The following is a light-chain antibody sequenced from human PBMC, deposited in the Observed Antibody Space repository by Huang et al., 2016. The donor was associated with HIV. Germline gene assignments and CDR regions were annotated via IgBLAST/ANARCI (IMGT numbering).Light chain of an antibody. J-gene: IGKJ1*01. CDR1: QSIRSW. CDR3: QQYNSYPWT. Sequence: DIQMTQSPSTLSASVGDRVTITCRASQSIRSWLAWYQQKPGKAPKLLIYDASSLESGVPSTVSGSGSGTEFTLTISSLQPDNFATYYCQQYNSYPWTFGQGTKVEIK. CDR2: DAS. V-gene: IGKV1-5*01.